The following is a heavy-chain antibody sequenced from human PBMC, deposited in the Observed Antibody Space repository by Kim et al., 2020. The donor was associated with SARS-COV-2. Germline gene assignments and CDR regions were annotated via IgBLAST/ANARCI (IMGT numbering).Heavy chain of an antibody. V-gene: IGHV3-30-3*01. J-gene: IGHJ4*02. CDR3: ARGELGYFDWLFLGY. CDR1: GFTFSSYA. Sequence: GGSLRLSCAASGFTFSSYAMHWVRQAPGKGLEWVAVISNDGSNKYYADSVKGRFTISRDNSKNTLYLQMNSLRPEDTAVYYCARGELGYFDWLFLGYWGQGTLVTVYS. D-gene: IGHD3-9*01. CDR2: ISNDGSNK.